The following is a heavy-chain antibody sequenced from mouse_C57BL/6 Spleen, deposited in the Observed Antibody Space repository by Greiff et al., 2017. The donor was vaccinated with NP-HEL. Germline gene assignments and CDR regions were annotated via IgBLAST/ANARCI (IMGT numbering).Heavy chain of an antibody. CDR3: ARGDTTVVDYAMDY. CDR2: IDPSDSYT. CDR1: GYTFTSYW. D-gene: IGHD1-1*01. V-gene: IGHV1-69*01. J-gene: IGHJ4*01. Sequence: VQLQQSGAELVMPGASVKLSCKASGYTFTSYWMHWVKQRPGQGLEWIGEIDPSDSYTNYNQKFKGKSTLTVDKSSSTAYMQLSSLTSEDSAVYYCARGDTTVVDYAMDYWGQGTSVTVSS.